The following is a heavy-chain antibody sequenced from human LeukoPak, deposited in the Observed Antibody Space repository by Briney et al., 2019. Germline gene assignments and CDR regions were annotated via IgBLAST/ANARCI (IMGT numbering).Heavy chain of an antibody. CDR3: ARDVQYYYDSSGYDAFDI. CDR2: ISAYNGNT. J-gene: IGHJ3*02. D-gene: IGHD3-22*01. Sequence: ASVKVSCKASGYTFTIYGISWVRQAPGQGLEWMGWISAYNGNTNYAQKLQGRVTMTTDTSTSTAYMELRSLRSDDTAVYYCARDVQYYYDSSGYDAFDIWGQGTMVTVSS. V-gene: IGHV1-18*01. CDR1: GYTFTIYG.